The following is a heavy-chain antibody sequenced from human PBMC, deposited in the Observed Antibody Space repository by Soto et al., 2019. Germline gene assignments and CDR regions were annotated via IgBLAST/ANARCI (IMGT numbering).Heavy chain of an antibody. D-gene: IGHD5-12*01. CDR3: AKFDSTSNSGYDSFDC. V-gene: IGHV3-23*01. J-gene: IGHJ4*02. CDR2: ISGSGDST. Sequence: GGSLRLSCAASGFTLSDHYMDWVRQAPGKGLEWVSSISGSGDSTYYADSVKGRFAISRDNSKYTLYLQMSSLRTEDTSLYYCAKFDSTSNSGYDSFDCRGQGTLVTVSS. CDR1: GFTLSDHY.